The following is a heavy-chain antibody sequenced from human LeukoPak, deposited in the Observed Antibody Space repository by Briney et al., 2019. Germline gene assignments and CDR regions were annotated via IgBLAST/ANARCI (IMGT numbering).Heavy chain of an antibody. V-gene: IGHV1-2*02. CDR2: INPNSGGT. CDR3: ASPTQEYYYYGMDV. J-gene: IGHJ6*02. CDR1: GYTFTGYY. Sequence: ASVKVSCKASGYTFTGYYMHWVRQAPGQGLEWMGWINPNSGGTNYAQKFQGRVTMTRDTSISTAYMELSRLRSDDTAVYYCASPTQEYYYYGMDVWGQGTTVTVSS.